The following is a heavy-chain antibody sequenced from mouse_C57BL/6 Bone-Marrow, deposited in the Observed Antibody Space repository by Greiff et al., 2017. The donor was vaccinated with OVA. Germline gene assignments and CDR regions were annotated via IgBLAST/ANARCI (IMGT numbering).Heavy chain of an antibody. CDR2: IDPSDSYT. D-gene: IGHD4-1*02. CDR3: ARPTESSWD. V-gene: IGHV1-59*01. CDR1: GYTFTSYW. Sequence: QVQLQQPGAELVRPGTSVKLSCKASGYTFTSYWMHWVKQRPGQGLEWIGVIDPSDSYTNYNQKFKGKATLTVDTSSSTAYMQLSSLTSEDSAVYYCARPTESSWDWGQGTTLTVSS. J-gene: IGHJ2*01.